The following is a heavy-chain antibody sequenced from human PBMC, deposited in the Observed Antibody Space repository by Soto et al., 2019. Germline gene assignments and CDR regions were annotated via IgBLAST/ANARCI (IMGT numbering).Heavy chain of an antibody. V-gene: IGHV1-2*02. CDR1: GYTFAGYY. Sequence: ASVKVSCKASGYTFAGYYMHWVRQAPGQGLEWMGWINPNSGGTNYAQKFQGRVTMTRDTSISTAYMELSRLRSDDTAVYYCARDLPNYYDSSGYPPSGWDYFDYWGQGTLVTVSS. D-gene: IGHD3-22*01. J-gene: IGHJ4*02. CDR3: ARDLPNYYDSSGYPPSGWDYFDY. CDR2: INPNSGGT.